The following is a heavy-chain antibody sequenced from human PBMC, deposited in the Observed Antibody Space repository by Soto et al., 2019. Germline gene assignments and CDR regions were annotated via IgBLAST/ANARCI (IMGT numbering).Heavy chain of an antibody. CDR3: AKVANGIDI. CDR1: GCTFSSYA. Sequence: GGSMRRSCPSAGCTFSSYAMSLVRQAPGKGLEWVSAISGSGGSTYYADSVKGRFTISRDNPKNTLYLQMNSLRAVYTAVYYHAKVANGIDIWGQANTVTVS. V-gene: IGHV3-23*01. CDR2: ISGSGGST. J-gene: IGHJ6*02.